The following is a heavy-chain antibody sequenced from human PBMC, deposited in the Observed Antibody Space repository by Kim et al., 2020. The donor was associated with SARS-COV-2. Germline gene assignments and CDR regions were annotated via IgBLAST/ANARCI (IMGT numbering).Heavy chain of an antibody. Sequence: VKGRFTISRDNSKNSLYLQMHSLRTEDTALYYCAKDRGYCSGGSCYSFDYWGQGTLVTVSS. V-gene: IGHV3-43*01. J-gene: IGHJ4*02. D-gene: IGHD2-15*01. CDR3: AKDRGYCSGGSCYSFDY.